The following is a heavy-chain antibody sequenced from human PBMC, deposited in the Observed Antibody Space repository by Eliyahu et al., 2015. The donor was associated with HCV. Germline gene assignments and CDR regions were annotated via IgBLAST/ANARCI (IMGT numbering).Heavy chain of an antibody. D-gene: IGHD5-24*01. CDR1: GGTFXNFT. Sequence: QVQLVQSGAELKKPGSSVKVSCKASGGTFXNFTINWVRQAPGQGLEWMGRINPLLDRPKYALKFQGRVTIIADTSTSTTYMELRSLRSEDTAVYYCARQRFKVDYYGMDVWGQGTTVTVS. CDR2: INPLLDRP. J-gene: IGHJ6*02. V-gene: IGHV1-69*02. CDR3: ARQRFKVDYYGMDV.